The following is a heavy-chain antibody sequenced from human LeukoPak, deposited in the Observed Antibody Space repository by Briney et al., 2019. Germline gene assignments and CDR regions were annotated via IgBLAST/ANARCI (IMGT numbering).Heavy chain of an antibody. CDR3: ARYRDSGGRLAFDI. J-gene: IGHJ3*02. Sequence: SETLSLTCTVSGGSLSSDGYYWTWIRQHPGTGLEWIGYIYYSGTTYYNPSLESRVTLSVDTSKNQFSLRLSSVTAADTAVYYCARYRDSGGRLAFDIWGQGTMATVSS. D-gene: IGHD2-15*01. CDR1: GGSLSSDGYY. CDR2: IYYSGTT. V-gene: IGHV4-31*03.